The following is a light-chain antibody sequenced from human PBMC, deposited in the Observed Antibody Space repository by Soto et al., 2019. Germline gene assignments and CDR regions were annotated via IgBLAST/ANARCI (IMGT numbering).Light chain of an antibody. V-gene: IGLV2-14*01. Sequence: QSALTQPASVSGSPGQSITISCTGTSSGVGGYNYVSWYQQHPGKAPKLMIYDVSNRPSGVSNRFSGSKSGNTASLTISGLQAEDEADYYCSSYTSSSTLLYVFGTGPKLTVL. CDR2: DVS. CDR1: SSGVGGYNY. J-gene: IGLJ1*01. CDR3: SSYTSSSTLLYV.